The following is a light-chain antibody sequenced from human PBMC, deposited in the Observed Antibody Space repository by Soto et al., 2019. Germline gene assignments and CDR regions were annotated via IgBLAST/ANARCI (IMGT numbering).Light chain of an antibody. CDR2: GAS. Sequence: EIVLIRSPDIVSLSPGERATLSCRASQVVAGTFLAWYQQKPGQAPRLLIYGASSRATGIPDRFSGSGSGTDFSLTISRLEPEDFAVYYCQQYGDSPRTFGQGTKVDIK. J-gene: IGKJ1*01. CDR3: QQYGDSPRT. CDR1: QVVAGTF. V-gene: IGKV3-20*01.